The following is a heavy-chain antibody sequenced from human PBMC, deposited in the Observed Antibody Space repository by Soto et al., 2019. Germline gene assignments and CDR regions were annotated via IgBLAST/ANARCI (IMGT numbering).Heavy chain of an antibody. Sequence: EVQLVQSGAEVKKPGGSLKISCKGSGYSFTSYWIGWVRQMPGKGLEWMGIIYPGDSDTRYSPSFQGQVTISADKSFSTAYLQWSSLKASDSATYYCARRAPDTEHFQHWGQGTLLTVSS. CDR3: ARRAPDTEHFQH. J-gene: IGHJ1*01. CDR1: GYSFTSYW. CDR2: IYPGDSDT. D-gene: IGHD1-26*01. V-gene: IGHV5-51*01.